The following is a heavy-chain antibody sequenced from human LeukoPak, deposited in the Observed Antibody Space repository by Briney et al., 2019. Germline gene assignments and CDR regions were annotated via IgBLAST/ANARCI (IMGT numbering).Heavy chain of an antibody. Sequence: ASSKVSCKSSGYIVTGHYMHWVRQAPGPRLELIGWINPNSGGTNFAQKFQGRVTMTRDTSISTAYMELSRLRSDDTAVYYCARVGLFGELYDSSGYDYWGQGTLVTVSS. D-gene: IGHD3-22*01. V-gene: IGHV1-2*02. CDR1: GYIVTGHY. CDR2: INPNSGGT. CDR3: ARVGLFGELYDSSGYDY. J-gene: IGHJ4*02.